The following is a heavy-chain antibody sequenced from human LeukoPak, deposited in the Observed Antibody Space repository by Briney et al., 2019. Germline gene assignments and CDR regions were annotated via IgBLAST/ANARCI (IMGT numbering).Heavy chain of an antibody. CDR2: IDRDGSRI. Sequence: GGSLRVSCAAFGFTISRHRMKWVRQAPGKGLLWVSRIDRDGSRINYADSVKGRFTISRDNGKNTLFLQMNSLRAEDAAVYYCVRGNDYGGPHYWGQGTLVTVSS. D-gene: IGHD4-23*01. J-gene: IGHJ4*02. CDR3: VRGNDYGGPHY. CDR1: GFTISRHR. V-gene: IGHV3-74*01.